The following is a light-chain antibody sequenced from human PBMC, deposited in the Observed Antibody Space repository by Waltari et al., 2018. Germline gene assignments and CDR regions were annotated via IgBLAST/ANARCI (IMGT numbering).Light chain of an antibody. CDR2: KAS. V-gene: IGKV1-5*03. CDR1: QSISSW. Sequence: DIQMTQSPSTLSASVVDRVTITCRASQSISSWLAWYQQKVGRAPKLLIYKASNLEDGVPSRFSGSGSGTDFTLTISSLQPDDFASYYCQQYKSFPWTFGQGTKVEI. CDR3: QQYKSFPWT. J-gene: IGKJ1*01.